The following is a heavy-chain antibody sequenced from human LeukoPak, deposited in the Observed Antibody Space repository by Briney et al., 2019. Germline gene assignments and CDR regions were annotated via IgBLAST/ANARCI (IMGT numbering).Heavy chain of an antibody. V-gene: IGHV4-30-2*05. J-gene: IGHJ3*02. CDR1: GGSISSGGYS. CDR2: IYHSGST. D-gene: IGHD4-17*01. CDR3: ARAPLNNGDFDAFDI. Sequence: SQTLSLTCAVSGGSISSGGYSWSWIRQPPGKGLEWIGYIYHSGSTYYNPSLKSRVTISVDTSKNQFSLKLSSVTAADTAVYYCARAPLNNGDFDAFDIWGQGTMVTVSS.